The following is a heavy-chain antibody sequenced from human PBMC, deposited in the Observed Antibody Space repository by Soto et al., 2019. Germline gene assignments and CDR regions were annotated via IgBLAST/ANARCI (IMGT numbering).Heavy chain of an antibody. J-gene: IGHJ4*02. V-gene: IGHV4-59*01. CDR3: ARTDYGDYFDY. CDR2: IYYSGST. Sequence: PSETLSLTCTVSGGSISSYYWSWIRQPPGKGLEWIWYIYYSGSTNYNPSLKSRVTISVDTSKNQFSLKLISVTAADTAVYYCARTDYGDYFDYWGQGTLVTVSS. D-gene: IGHD4-17*01. CDR1: GGSISSYY.